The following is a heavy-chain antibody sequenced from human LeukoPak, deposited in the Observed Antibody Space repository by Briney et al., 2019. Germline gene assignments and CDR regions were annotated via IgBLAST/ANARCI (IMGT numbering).Heavy chain of an antibody. CDR2: ISGSGDDI. CDR3: ARDIRAVGVTLYFDY. D-gene: IGHD1-26*01. CDR1: GFTFSNYY. Sequence: GGSLRLSCAASGFTFSNYYMSWIRQTPGKGLEGLSYISGSGDDIHYADSVKGRFTVSRDNGKDSLYLQMNSLRAEDTAMYYCARDIRAVGVTLYFDYWGQGILVTVTS. J-gene: IGHJ4*02. V-gene: IGHV3-11*01.